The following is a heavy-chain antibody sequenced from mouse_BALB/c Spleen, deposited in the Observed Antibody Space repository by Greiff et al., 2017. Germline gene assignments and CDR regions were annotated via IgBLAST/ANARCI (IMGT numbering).Heavy chain of an antibody. J-gene: IGHJ4*01. Sequence: VHLVESGAELARPGASVKMSCKASGYTFTSYTMHWVKQRPGQGLEWIGYINPSSGYTNYNQKFKDKATLTADKSSSTAYMQLSSLTSEDSAVYYCARDGNYVPYAMDYWGQGTSVTVSS. V-gene: IGHV1-4*01. CDR3: ARDGNYVPYAMDY. D-gene: IGHD2-1*01. CDR2: INPSSGYT. CDR1: GYTFTSYT.